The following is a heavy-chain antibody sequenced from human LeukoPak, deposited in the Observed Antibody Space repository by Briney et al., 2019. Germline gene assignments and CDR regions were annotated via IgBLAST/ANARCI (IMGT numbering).Heavy chain of an antibody. J-gene: IGHJ6*03. CDR3: ARALRGSGWYGDYYYYMDV. Sequence: PSETLSLTCTVSGGSISSSNYYWGWIRQPPGKGLEWIGSIYYSGSTYYNPSLKSRVTISIDTSKNQFSLKLSSVTAADTAVYYCARALRGSGWYGDYYYYMDVWGKGTTVTISS. V-gene: IGHV4-39*07. CDR1: GGSISSSNYY. CDR2: IYYSGST. D-gene: IGHD6-19*01.